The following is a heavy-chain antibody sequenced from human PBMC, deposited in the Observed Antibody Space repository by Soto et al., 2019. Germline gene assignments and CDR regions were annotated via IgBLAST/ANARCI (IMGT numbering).Heavy chain of an antibody. V-gene: IGHV3-33*01. Sequence: QVQLVESGGGVVQPGRSLRLSCAASGFTFSSYGMHWVRQAPGKGLEWVAVIWYDGSNKYYADSVKGRVTISRDNSKNTLYLQMNSLRAEDTAVYYCARDGGYCISTSCPFVYWGQGTLVTVSS. CDR1: GFTFSSYG. CDR2: IWYDGSNK. J-gene: IGHJ4*02. D-gene: IGHD2-2*01. CDR3: ARDGGYCISTSCPFVY.